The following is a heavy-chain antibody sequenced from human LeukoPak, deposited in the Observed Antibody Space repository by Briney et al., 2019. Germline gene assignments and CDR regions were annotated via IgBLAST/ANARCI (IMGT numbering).Heavy chain of an antibody. CDR3: ARGSGQLGYYFDY. Sequence: ASLKVSCKASGYTFTGYYMHWVRQAPGQGLEWMGWINPNSGGTNYAQKFQGRVTMTRDTSISTAYMELSRLRSDDTAVYYCARGSGQLGYYFDYWGQGTLVTVSS. J-gene: IGHJ4*02. CDR2: INPNSGGT. V-gene: IGHV1-2*02. CDR1: GYTFTGYY. D-gene: IGHD6-6*01.